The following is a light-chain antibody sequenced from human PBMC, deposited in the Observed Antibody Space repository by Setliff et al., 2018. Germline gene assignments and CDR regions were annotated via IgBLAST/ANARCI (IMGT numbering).Light chain of an antibody. CDR2: GNS. V-gene: IGLV1-40*01. CDR3: QSYDISLSAGV. J-gene: IGLJ3*02. Sequence: QSALTQPPSVSGAPGQRVTISCTGSSSNIGAGYDVHWYQQLPGTAPKLLIYGNSNRPSGVPDRFSGSKSGTSASLAITGLQAEDEADYFCQSYDISLSAGVFGGGTKVTVL. CDR1: SSNIGAGYD.